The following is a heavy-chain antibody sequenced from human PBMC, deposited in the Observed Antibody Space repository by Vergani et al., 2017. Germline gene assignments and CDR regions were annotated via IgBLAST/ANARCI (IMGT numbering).Heavy chain of an antibody. V-gene: IGHV1-2*02. D-gene: IGHD3-3*01. Sequence: QVQLVQSGAEVKKPGASVNVSCKASGYTFTGYYMHWVRQAPGQGLEWMGWINPNSGGTNYAQKFQGRVTMTRDTSISTAYMELSRLRSDDTAVYYCARGRKYDFWSGWYFDLGGRGTLVTVSS. J-gene: IGHJ2*01. CDR3: ARGRKYDFWSGWYFDL. CDR2: INPNSGGT. CDR1: GYTFTGYY.